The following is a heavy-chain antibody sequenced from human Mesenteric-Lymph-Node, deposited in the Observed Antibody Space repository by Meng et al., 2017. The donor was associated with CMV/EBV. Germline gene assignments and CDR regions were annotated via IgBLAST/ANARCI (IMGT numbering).Heavy chain of an antibody. Sequence: GVVRLVPSQTLSVTCSVYGGSFSGYYWNWIRQSPEKELEWIVEINHSGSTTYNPSFTSRIIISVDTSTNKISLNMSSVTAADTAVYYCARGSSYDILTGYFDYWGQGALVTVSS. V-gene: IGHV4-34*01. J-gene: IGHJ4*02. CDR3: ARGSSYDILTGYFDY. D-gene: IGHD3-9*01. CDR2: INHSGST. CDR1: GGSFSGYY.